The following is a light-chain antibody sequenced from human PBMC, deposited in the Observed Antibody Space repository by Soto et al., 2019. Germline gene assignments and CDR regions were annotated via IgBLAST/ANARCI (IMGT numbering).Light chain of an antibody. V-gene: IGLV2-8*01. J-gene: IGLJ1*01. CDR1: SSDVGAYNY. CDR3: SSYAGSNNYV. Sequence: QSALTQPPSASGSPGQSVTLSCTGTSSDVGAYNYVSWYQQHPGRAPKLMIYEVIKRPSGVPDRFSGSKSGNTASLTVSGLQAEDEADYYCSSYAGSNNYVFGTGTKLTVL. CDR2: EVI.